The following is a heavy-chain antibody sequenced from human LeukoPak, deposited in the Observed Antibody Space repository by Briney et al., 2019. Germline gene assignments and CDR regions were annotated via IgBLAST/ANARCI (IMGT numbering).Heavy chain of an antibody. CDR1: GYTFTSYG. CDR2: ISAYNGST. D-gene: IGHD3-22*01. Sequence: ASVKVSCKASGYTFTSYGISWVRQAPGQGLEWMGWISAYNGSTNYAQKLRGRVTMTTDTSTSTAYMELRSLRSDDTAVYYCARDAYYDSSGYRPGGYYYGMDVWGQGTTVTVSS. V-gene: IGHV1-18*01. CDR3: ARDAYYDSSGYRPGGYYYGMDV. J-gene: IGHJ6*02.